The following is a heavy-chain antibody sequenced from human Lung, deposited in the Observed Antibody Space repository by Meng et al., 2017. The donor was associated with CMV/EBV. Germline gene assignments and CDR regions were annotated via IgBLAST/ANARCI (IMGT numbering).Heavy chain of an antibody. CDR1: GFTFSNYA. Sequence: GESXKISCAASGFTFSNYAMHWVRQAPGKGLDWVAVISSDGSNKEYADPVKGRFTISRDNSKNTLYLHMNSLRAEDTAVYYCARDSLYYYDTSGYYYPRYFQHWGQGTLVTVSS. J-gene: IGHJ1*01. CDR2: ISSDGSNK. D-gene: IGHD3-22*01. CDR3: ARDSLYYYDTSGYYYPRYFQH. V-gene: IGHV3-30*04.